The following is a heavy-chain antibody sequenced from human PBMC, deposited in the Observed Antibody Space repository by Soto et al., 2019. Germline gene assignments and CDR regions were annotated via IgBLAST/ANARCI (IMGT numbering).Heavy chain of an antibody. D-gene: IGHD2-15*01. J-gene: IGHJ4*02. CDR3: IRRYWSGGLCYSFDY. Sequence: EVQLVESGGDLVQPGGSLRLSCAASGVTFSSYWFYWVRQAPGKGLVWVSRINSDGSDPRYADSVKGRFTISRDNAKNTVYLQMNSLRAEDTAVYYCIRRYWSGGLCYSFDYWGPGTLVTVSP. CDR1: GVTFSSYW. CDR2: INSDGSDP. V-gene: IGHV3-74*01.